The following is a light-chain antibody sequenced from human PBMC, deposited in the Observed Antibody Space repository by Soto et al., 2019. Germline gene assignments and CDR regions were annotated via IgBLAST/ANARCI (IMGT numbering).Light chain of an antibody. Sequence: ETVVTQSPATLSVSPGERATLSCRASQSVTTNLAWYQQKSGQAPRLLIYGASTRATGVPARFSGSGSGTEFTLTISSLQSEDFAVYYCQQYDNWWTFGQGTKVVIK. J-gene: IGKJ1*01. V-gene: IGKV3-15*01. CDR1: QSVTTN. CDR2: GAS. CDR3: QQYDNWWT.